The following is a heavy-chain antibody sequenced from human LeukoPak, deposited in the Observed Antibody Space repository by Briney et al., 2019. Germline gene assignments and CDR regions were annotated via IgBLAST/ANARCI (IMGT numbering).Heavy chain of an antibody. CDR2: IRYDGSNK. CDR3: AKIMSAYCGGDCLDY. CDR1: GFTFSSYG. D-gene: IGHD2-21*01. J-gene: IGHJ4*02. V-gene: IGHV3-30*02. Sequence: GGSLRLSCAASGFTFSSYGMHWVRQAPGKGLEWVAFIRYDGSNKYYADSVKGRFTISRDNSKNTLYLQMNSPRAEDTAVYYCAKIMSAYCGGDCLDYWGQGTLVTVSS.